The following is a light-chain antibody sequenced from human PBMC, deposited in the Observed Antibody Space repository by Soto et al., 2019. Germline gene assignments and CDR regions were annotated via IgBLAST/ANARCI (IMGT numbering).Light chain of an antibody. CDR2: DAS. J-gene: IGKJ5*01. V-gene: IGKV1-33*01. CDR1: QNINNY. Sequence: DGRRTQSTSCLSGSVGDRVTITFQASQNINNYLNWYQQKPGRAPKLLIYDASNLEAGVPSRFRGSGSGTDFTFTISRLQPEDIATYYCQQYEPLRSFGEGTRLEIK. CDR3: QQYEPLRS.